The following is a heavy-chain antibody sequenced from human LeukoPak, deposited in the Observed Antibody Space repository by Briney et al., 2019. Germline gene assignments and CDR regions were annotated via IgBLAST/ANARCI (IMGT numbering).Heavy chain of an antibody. D-gene: IGHD3-10*01. CDR3: ARDLSHMVRGVIGY. J-gene: IGHJ4*02. CDR2: ISSISSYI. Sequence: GGSLRLSCAASGFTFSSYSMNWVRQAPGNGLEWVSSISSISSYIYYADSVKGRFTISRDNAKNSLYLQMNSLRAEDTAVYYCARDLSHMVRGVIGYWGQGTLVTVSS. CDR1: GFTFSSYS. V-gene: IGHV3-21*01.